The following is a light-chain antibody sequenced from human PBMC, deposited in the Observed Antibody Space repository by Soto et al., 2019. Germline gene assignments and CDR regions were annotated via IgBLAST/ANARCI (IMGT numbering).Light chain of an antibody. CDR2: DVS. J-gene: IGLJ1*01. Sequence: QSVLTQPASVSGSPGQSITISCTGTSSDVGGYNYVSWYQQHPGKAPILMIYDVSNRPSGVSNRFSGSKSGNTASLTISGLQAEDEADYYCSSHTSSSTSYVFGNGTKVTVL. CDR3: SSHTSSSTSYV. CDR1: SSDVGGYNY. V-gene: IGLV2-14*01.